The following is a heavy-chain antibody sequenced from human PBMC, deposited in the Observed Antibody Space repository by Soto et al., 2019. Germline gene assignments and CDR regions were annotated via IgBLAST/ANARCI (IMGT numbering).Heavy chain of an antibody. CDR2: IWYDGSNK. CDR1: GFTFSSYG. V-gene: IGHV3-33*01. CDR3: ARGFWSGYFLGLTGVEDRWQYFDY. J-gene: IGHJ4*02. Sequence: GGSLRLSCAASGFTFSSYGMHWVRQAPGKGLEWVAVIWYDGSNKYYADSVKGRFTISRDNSKNTLYLQMNSLRAEDTAVYYCARGFWSGYFLGLTGVEDRWQYFDYWGQGTLVTVSS. D-gene: IGHD3-3*01.